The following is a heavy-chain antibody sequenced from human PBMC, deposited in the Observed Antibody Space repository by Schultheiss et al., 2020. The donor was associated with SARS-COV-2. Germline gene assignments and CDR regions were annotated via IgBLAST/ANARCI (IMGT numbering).Heavy chain of an antibody. V-gene: IGHV4-4*02. D-gene: IGHD2/OR15-2a*01. CDR2: VSESGST. Sequence: GSLRLSCAVSGDAITRDFWWSWVRQPPGKGLEWIGEVSESGSTSYNPSLKSRVTISVDKSKNQFSLRLRSATAADTAVYYCARGDFADAFDIWGQGTMVTVSS. CDR1: GDAITRDFW. CDR3: ARGDFADAFDI. J-gene: IGHJ3*02.